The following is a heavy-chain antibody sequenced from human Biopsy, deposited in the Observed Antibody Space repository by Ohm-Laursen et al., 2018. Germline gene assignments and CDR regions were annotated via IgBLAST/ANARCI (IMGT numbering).Heavy chain of an antibody. Sequence: SDTLSLTCTVSGGSISDDYWNWIRQPPGKGLQVIGYISSGGRAKYNPSLKSRLTTSLDTSKNQLSLRLSSVTAADSAIYYCARERQFRFLEGAFDYWGQGILVTVSS. CDR1: GGSISDDY. J-gene: IGHJ4*02. CDR3: ARERQFRFLEGAFDY. V-gene: IGHV4-59*01. CDR2: ISSGGRA. D-gene: IGHD3-3*01.